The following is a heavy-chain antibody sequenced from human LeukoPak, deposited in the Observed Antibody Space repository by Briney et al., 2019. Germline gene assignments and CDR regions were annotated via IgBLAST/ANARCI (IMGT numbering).Heavy chain of an antibody. CDR2: IYYSGIT. Sequence: SETLSLTCTVSGGSMSSSRYYWGWIRQPPGKGLEWIGNIYYSGITYYNPSLKSRVTISVDTSKNQFSLKLSSVTAADTAVYYCASDGGPVVGATSYFDYWGQGTLVTVSS. J-gene: IGHJ4*02. CDR1: GGSMSSSRYY. CDR3: ASDGGPVVGATSYFDY. V-gene: IGHV4-39*01. D-gene: IGHD1-26*01.